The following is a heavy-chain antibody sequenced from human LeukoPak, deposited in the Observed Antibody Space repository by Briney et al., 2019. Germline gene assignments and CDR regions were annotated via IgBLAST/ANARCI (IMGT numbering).Heavy chain of an antibody. J-gene: IGHJ4*02. CDR3: ARGSSNFYFDY. CDR2: ISSSSDTI. D-gene: IGHD2-2*01. V-gene: IGHV3-48*01. CDR1: GFTFSNYA. Sequence: GGSLRLSCAASGFTFSNYAMSWVRQAPGKGLEWISYISSSSDTIYYADSVKGQFTISRDNAKNSLYLQVNNLRAEDTAVYYCARGSSNFYFDYWGQGTLVTVSS.